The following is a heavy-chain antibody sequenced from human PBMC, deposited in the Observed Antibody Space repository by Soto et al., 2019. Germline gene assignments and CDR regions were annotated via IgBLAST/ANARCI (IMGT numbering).Heavy chain of an antibody. D-gene: IGHD6-19*01. J-gene: IGHJ6*02. CDR1: GFPFWHYG. CDR3: ARDRNGGWFHMDV. CDR2: IWSDGNKD. V-gene: IGHV3-33*01. Sequence: QVQLVESGGGVVQPGRSLRLSCVGSGFPFWHYGMHWVRQAPGKGLEWVAVIWSDGNKDFYADSVKGRFAISRDNSKDTLYLEMSLLSVEDTAVYFCARDRNGGWFHMDVWGQGTTVSVSS.